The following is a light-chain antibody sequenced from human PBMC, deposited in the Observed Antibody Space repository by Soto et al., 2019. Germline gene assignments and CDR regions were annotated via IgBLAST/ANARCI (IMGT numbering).Light chain of an antibody. V-gene: IGKV3-20*01. CDR1: QSVSSSY. CDR2: GAS. J-gene: IGKJ4*01. Sequence: EIVLTQSPGTLSLSPGERATLSCRASQSVSSSYLAWYQQIPGQAPRLLIHGASSRATGIPDRFSGSGSRTDFTHTISRLEPEDFALYYCQQYATSPPTFGGGTKVEIK. CDR3: QQYATSPPT.